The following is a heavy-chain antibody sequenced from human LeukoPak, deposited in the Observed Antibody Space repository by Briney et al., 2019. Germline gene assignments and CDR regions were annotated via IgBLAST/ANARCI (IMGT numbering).Heavy chain of an antibody. CDR1: GYTFTSYD. Sequence: ASVKVSCKASGYTFTSYDINWVRQATGQGLEWMGWMNPNSGNTGYAQKFQGRVTMTRNTSISTAYMELSSLRSGDTAVYYCARGDRQAGGSYGNWGQGTLVTVSS. CDR2: MNPNSGNT. D-gene: IGHD1-26*01. V-gene: IGHV1-8*01. CDR3: ARGDRQAGGSYGN. J-gene: IGHJ4*02.